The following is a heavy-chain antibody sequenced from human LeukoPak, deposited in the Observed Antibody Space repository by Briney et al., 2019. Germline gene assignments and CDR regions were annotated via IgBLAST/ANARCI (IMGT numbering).Heavy chain of an antibody. CDR1: GGSISSYY. J-gene: IGHJ5*02. CDR2: IYYSGST. V-gene: IGHV4-59*12. Sequence: PSETLSLTCTVSGGSISSYYWSWIRQPPGKGLEWIGYIYYSGSTNYNPSFKSRVTISVDTSKNQFSLKLSSVTAADTAVYYCARDLWFGEFNWFDPWGQGTLVTVSS. CDR3: ARDLWFGEFNWFDP. D-gene: IGHD3-10*01.